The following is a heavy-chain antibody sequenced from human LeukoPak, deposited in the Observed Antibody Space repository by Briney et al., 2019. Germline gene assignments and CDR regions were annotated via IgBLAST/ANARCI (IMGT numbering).Heavy chain of an antibody. V-gene: IGHV3-21*01. CDR2: ISRTGDYI. CDR3: VSGNDPDSAWESYRLDAFDI. CDR1: GYTFRHYS. J-gene: IGHJ3*02. Sequence: PGGSLRLSCAASGYTFRHYSINWIRQAPGKGLEWVSSISRTGDYIYYADSVRGRFTISRDNAKSSLFLQMDSLGAEDTAVYYCVSGNDPDSAWESYRLDAFDIWGQGTTDIVSS. D-gene: IGHD3-16*02.